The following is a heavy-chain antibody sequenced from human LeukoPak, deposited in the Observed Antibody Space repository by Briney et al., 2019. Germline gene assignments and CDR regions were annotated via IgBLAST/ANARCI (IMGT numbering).Heavy chain of an antibody. Sequence: ASVKVSCKASGYTFTNYGITWMRQAPGQGLEWMGWINTYNGNTNYAQKLQGRVTITTDTSTSTAYMELRSLRSDDTAVFYCARDLVDGVGAPGAYWGQGALVTVST. D-gene: IGHD1-26*01. CDR3: ARDLVDGVGAPGAY. CDR1: GYTFTNYG. V-gene: IGHV1-18*01. CDR2: INTYNGNT. J-gene: IGHJ4*02.